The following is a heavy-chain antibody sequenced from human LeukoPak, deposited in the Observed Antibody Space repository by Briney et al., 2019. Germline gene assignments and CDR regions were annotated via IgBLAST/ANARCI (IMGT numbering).Heavy chain of an antibody. CDR1: VHTFTTYY. CDR2: INPSGGST. CDR3: ARDLGWPGTRNYSLDDS. Sequence: ASVKVSCKASVHTFTTYYMHWVRQAPGQGLEWMGIINPSGGSTSYAQKFQGRLTMTRDTSTSTVYMELSTLRSQDTAVYYCARDLGWPGTRNYSLDDSWGQGPLVTVSS. V-gene: IGHV1-46*01. J-gene: IGHJ4*02. D-gene: IGHD1-1*01.